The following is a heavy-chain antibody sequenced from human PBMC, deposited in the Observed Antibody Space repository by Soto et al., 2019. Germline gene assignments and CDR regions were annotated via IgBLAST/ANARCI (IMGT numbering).Heavy chain of an antibody. CDR2: ISGSGGST. J-gene: IGHJ4*02. V-gene: IGHV3-23*01. D-gene: IGHD6-6*01. Sequence: GVSLRLSCASSGFTASSDAMSWVRQVPGKGLEWVSAISGSGGSTYYADSVKGRFTISRDNSKNTLYLQMNSLRAEDTAVYYCAKIRNIAARPFAYWGQGTLVTVSS. CDR1: GFTASSDA. CDR3: AKIRNIAARPFAY.